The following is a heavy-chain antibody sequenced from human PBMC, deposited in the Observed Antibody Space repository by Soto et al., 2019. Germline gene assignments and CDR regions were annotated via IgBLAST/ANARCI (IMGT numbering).Heavy chain of an antibody. J-gene: IGHJ6*02. D-gene: IGHD2-15*01. CDR3: FRGYCSGGSCYPRGGMDV. CDR2: IYYSGST. CDR1: GGSISSGDYY. Sequence: KPSETLSLTCTVSGGSISSGDYYWSWIRQPPGKGLEWIGYIYYSGSTYYNPSLKSRVTISVDTSKNQFSLKLSSVTAADTAVYYCFRGYCSGGSCYPRGGMDVWGQGTTVTVSS. V-gene: IGHV4-30-4*01.